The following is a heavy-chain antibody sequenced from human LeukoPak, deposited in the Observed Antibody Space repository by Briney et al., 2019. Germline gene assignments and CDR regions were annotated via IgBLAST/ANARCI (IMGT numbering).Heavy chain of an antibody. CDR2: TSAYNGNT. D-gene: IGHD6-6*01. V-gene: IGHV1-18*01. Sequence: ASVKVSCKASGYTFTSYGISWVRQAPGQGLEWMGWTSAYNGNTNYAQKLQGRVTMTTDTSTSTAYMELRSLRSDDTAVYYCARDTNSRIAARHPFYYWGQGTLVTVSS. CDR1: GYTFTSYG. CDR3: ARDTNSRIAARHPFYY. J-gene: IGHJ4*02.